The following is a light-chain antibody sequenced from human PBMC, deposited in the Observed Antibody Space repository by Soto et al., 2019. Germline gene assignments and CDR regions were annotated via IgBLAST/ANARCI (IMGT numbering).Light chain of an antibody. J-gene: IGKJ2*01. CDR1: QSISSW. Sequence: DIHMTQSPSTLSASAGDRVTITCRASQSISSWLAWYQQKPGKAPKVLIYKASGLQSGVPSRFSGSGSGTEFTLTISSLQPDDFATYYCQQYNSYSRTFGQGTKLEIK. CDR2: KAS. CDR3: QQYNSYSRT. V-gene: IGKV1-5*03.